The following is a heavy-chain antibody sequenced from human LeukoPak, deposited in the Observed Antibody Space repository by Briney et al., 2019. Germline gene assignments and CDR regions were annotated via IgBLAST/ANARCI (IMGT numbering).Heavy chain of an antibody. D-gene: IGHD4-17*01. J-gene: IGHJ5*02. CDR2: IYPGDSDT. V-gene: IGHV5-51*01. CDR1: GYSFTSYW. Sequence: ESLKICCRGSGYSFTSYWIGWVSQMPGKGLEWMGIIYPGDSDTRYSPSFQGQVTISADKSISTAYLQWSSLKASDTAMYCCARRKGYGDRNWFDPWGQGTLVTVSS. CDR3: ARRKGYGDRNWFDP.